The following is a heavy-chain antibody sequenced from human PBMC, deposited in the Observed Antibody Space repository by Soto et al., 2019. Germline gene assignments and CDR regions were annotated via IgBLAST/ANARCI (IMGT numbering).Heavy chain of an antibody. V-gene: IGHV1-69*13. J-gene: IGHJ6*02. D-gene: IGHD5-18*01. CDR3: ATLDQYSYGSDHPGYYYYGMDV. CDR1: GGTFSSYA. Sequence: ASVKVSCKASGGTFSSYAISWVRQAPGQGLEWMGGIIPIFGTANYAQKFQGRVTITADESTSTAYMELSSLRSEDTAVYYCATLDQYSYGSDHPGYYYYGMDVWGQGTTVTVSS. CDR2: IIPIFGTA.